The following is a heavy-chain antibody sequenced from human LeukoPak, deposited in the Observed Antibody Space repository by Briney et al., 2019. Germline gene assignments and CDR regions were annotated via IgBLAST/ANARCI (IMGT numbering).Heavy chain of an antibody. Sequence: ASVKVSCKVSGYTLTELSMHWVRQAPGKGLEWMGGFDPEDGETIYAQKFQGRVTMTEDTSTDTAYMELSSLRSEDTAVYYCARLVSDYGDHTPDYWGQGTLVTVSS. CDR1: GYTLTELS. D-gene: IGHD4-17*01. V-gene: IGHV1-24*01. J-gene: IGHJ4*02. CDR3: ARLVSDYGDHTPDY. CDR2: FDPEDGET.